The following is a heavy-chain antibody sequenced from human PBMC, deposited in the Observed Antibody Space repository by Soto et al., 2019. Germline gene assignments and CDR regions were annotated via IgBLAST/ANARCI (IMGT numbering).Heavy chain of an antibody. CDR1: GFTFSTYA. V-gene: IGHV3-30*18. CDR3: AKGHSSSWYYFDY. CDR2: MSYDGSKK. Sequence: GGSLRLSCAASGFTFSTYAMHWVRQAPGKGLEWVAVMSYDGSKKYYADSVKGRFTISRDNSKNTLYLQMNSLRAEDTAVYYCAKGHSSSWYYFDYWGQGTLVTVSS. J-gene: IGHJ4*02. D-gene: IGHD6-13*01.